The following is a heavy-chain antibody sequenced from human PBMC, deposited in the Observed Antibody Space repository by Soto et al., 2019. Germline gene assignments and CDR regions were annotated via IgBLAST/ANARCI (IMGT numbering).Heavy chain of an antibody. D-gene: IGHD2-21*01. Sequence: SETLSLTCVVSGGSLSDYFWSWIRQPPGMALEWIGEINHLGSINYNPSLKIRVTMSVDTSKNQFSLTLNSVTAADTATYYCARGGISHWAYFYYMDVWDRGTTVTVSS. CDR1: GGSLSDYF. J-gene: IGHJ6*03. CDR2: INHLGSI. CDR3: ARGGISHWAYFYYMDV. V-gene: IGHV4-34*01.